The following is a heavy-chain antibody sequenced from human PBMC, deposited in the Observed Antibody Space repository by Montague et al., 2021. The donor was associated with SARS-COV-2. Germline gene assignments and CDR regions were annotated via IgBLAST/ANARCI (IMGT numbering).Heavy chain of an antibody. J-gene: IGHJ4*02. V-gene: IGHV4-39*01. CDR1: GGSISSGGYY. Sequence: SETLSLTCTVSGGSISSGGYYRDWIRHPPGMVLELIETIYYSGSTDYNPSLKSRVTISVDTSRNQFSLKVSPVSAADTADYYCATTGGPTTVAGPFDYWGQGTPVTVSS. CDR2: IYYSGST. D-gene: IGHD6-19*01. CDR3: ATTGGPTTVAGPFDY.